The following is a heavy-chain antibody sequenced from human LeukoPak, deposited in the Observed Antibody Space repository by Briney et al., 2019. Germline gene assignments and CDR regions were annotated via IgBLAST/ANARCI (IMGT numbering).Heavy chain of an antibody. CDR3: AKGMWDYAYDY. Sequence: GGSLRLSCAASGFTVSSNYMSWVRQAPGKGLEWVSVIYSGGSTYYADPVKGRFTISRDNSKNTLYLQMNSLRAEDTAVYYCAKGMWDYAYDYWGQGTRVTVSS. D-gene: IGHD4-17*01. CDR2: IYSGGST. CDR1: GFTVSSNY. V-gene: IGHV3-53*01. J-gene: IGHJ4*02.